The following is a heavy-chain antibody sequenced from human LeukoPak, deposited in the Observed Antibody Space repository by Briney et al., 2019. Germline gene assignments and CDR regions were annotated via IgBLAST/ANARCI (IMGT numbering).Heavy chain of an antibody. J-gene: IGHJ4*02. CDR2: VNPYNGDT. CDR3: TRGGVNNNRLDF. D-gene: IGHD3-10*01. CDR1: GYPFTASG. V-gene: IGHV1-18*01. Sequence: ASVKVSCKPSGYPFTASGLTWIRQAPGQGLEWMGWVNPYNGDTAYAQSLQGRVTMTTDTSTNTAYMELRSLRSDDTAVYYCTRGGVNNNRLDFWGQGTVVTVSS.